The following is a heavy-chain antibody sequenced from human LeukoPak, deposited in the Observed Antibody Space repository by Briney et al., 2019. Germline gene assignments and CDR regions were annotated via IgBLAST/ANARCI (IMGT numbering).Heavy chain of an antibody. D-gene: IGHD3-22*01. CDR1: GASISGYY. J-gene: IGHJ3*02. V-gene: IGHV4-4*07. Sequence: SETLSLTCRVSGASISGYYWSWIRQPAGKGLEWIGRIYTSGSTNYNPSLKSRVTMSVDTSKNQFSLRLSSVTAADTAVYYCARDYYDSSGYYYVVAFDIWGQGTMVTVSS. CDR2: IYTSGST. CDR3: ARDYYDSSGYYYVVAFDI.